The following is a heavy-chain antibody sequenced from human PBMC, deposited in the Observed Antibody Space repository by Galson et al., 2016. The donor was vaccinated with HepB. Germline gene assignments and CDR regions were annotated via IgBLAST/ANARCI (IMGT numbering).Heavy chain of an antibody. CDR2: ISGSGGAT. V-gene: IGHV3-23*01. J-gene: IGHJ4*02. D-gene: IGHD3-9*01. CDR3: AKDGPLYYDLLTGYYNPFYFDY. CDR1: GFIFSDYA. Sequence: GSLRLSCAASGFIFSDYAMTWVRQAPGKGLQWVSTISGSGGATYYADSVKGRFTISRDNSKNTLYLQINSLRAEDTAVYYCAKDGPLYYDLLTGYYNPFYFDYWGQGTLVTVSS.